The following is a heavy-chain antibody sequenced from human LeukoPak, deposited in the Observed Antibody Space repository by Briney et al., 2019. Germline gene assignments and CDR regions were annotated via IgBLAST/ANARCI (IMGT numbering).Heavy chain of an antibody. J-gene: IGHJ4*02. V-gene: IGHV1-2*06. CDR1: GYTFTGYY. CDR2: INPNSGGT. CDR3: ARDLPSPTISVADDY. D-gene: IGHD6-19*01. Sequence: GASVKVSCRASGYTFTGYYMFWLRQAPGQGLELMGRINPNSGGTNYAQKFQGRVTMTRDTSITTAYMELSILRSDNTAVYYCARDLPSPTISVADDYWGQGTPVTVSS.